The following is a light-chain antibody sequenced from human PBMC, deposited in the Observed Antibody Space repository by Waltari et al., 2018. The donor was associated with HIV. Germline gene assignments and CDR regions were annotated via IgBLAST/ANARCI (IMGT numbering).Light chain of an antibody. CDR2: WAS. V-gene: IGKV4-1*01. CDR3: QQCYTSPYT. CDR1: QSVFYSSNNKNY. J-gene: IGKJ2*01. Sequence: DIVMTQSPDSLAVSLGERATINCKSSQSVFYSSNNKNYLAWYQQKPGQPPKLLIYWASTRESGVPDRFSGSGSGTDFTLTISSLQAEDVAVYYCQQCYTSPYTFGRGTKLEIK.